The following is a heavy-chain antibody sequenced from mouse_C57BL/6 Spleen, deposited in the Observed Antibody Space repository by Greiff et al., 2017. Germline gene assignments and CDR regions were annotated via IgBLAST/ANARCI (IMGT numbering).Heavy chain of an antibody. CDR2: ISYDGSN. D-gene: IGHD2-4*01. J-gene: IGHJ1*03. Sequence: ESGPGLVKPSQSLSLTCSVTGYSITSGYYWNWIRQFPGNKLEWMGYISYDGSNNYNPSLKNRISITRDTSKNQFFLKLNSVTTEDTATYYCAREADDYDEYFDVWGTGTTVTVSS. CDR3: AREADDYDEYFDV. CDR1: GYSITSGYY. V-gene: IGHV3-6*01.